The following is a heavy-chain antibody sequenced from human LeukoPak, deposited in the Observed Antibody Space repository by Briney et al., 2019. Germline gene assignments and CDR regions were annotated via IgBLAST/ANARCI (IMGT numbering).Heavy chain of an antibody. V-gene: IGHV3-11*04. J-gene: IGHJ6*03. CDR1: GFTFSDYY. CDR2: ISSSGSTI. CDR3: ARGKGQLYYYYMDV. Sequence: GGSLRLSCAASGFTFSDYYMSWIRQAPGKGLEWVSYISSSGSTIYYADSVKGRFTISRDNSKNTLYLQMNSLRAEDTAVYYCARGKGQLYYYYMDVWGKGTTVTVSS. D-gene: IGHD2-2*01.